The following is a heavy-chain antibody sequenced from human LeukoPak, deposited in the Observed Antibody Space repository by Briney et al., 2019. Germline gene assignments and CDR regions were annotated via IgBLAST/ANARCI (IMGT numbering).Heavy chain of an antibody. Sequence: SETLSLTCAVYGGSFSGYYWSWIRQPPGKGLEWIGEINHSGSTNYNPSLKSRVTMSVDTSKNQFSLKLSSVTAADTAVYYCARGNIVVVPAALYSRHIDYWGQGTLVTVSS. J-gene: IGHJ4*02. CDR1: GGSFSGYY. CDR3: ARGNIVVVPAALYSRHIDY. V-gene: IGHV4-34*01. CDR2: INHSGST. D-gene: IGHD2-2*01.